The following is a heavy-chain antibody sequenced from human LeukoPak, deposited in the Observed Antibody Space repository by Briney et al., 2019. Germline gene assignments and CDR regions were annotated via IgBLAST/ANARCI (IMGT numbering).Heavy chain of an antibody. CDR3: ARVLHCSSTSCYDTNYMDV. V-gene: IGHV4-59*01. CDR2: IYKSGST. D-gene: IGHD2-2*01. Sequence: SETLSLTCTVSGGSISSYFWSWIRQPPGKGLEWIGYIYKSGSTNYNPSLKSRATISVDTSKNQFSLKLSSVTAADTAVYYCARVLHCSSTSCYDTNYMDVWGKGTTVTVSS. J-gene: IGHJ6*03. CDR1: GGSISSYF.